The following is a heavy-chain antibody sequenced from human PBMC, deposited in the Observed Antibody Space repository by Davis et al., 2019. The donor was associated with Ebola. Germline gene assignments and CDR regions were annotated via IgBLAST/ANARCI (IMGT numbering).Heavy chain of an antibody. CDR3: ASHREGGLDY. J-gene: IGHJ4*02. D-gene: IGHD2-15*01. CDR1: GFTFSSYG. CDR2: ISYDGSNK. Sequence: PGGSLRLSCAASGFTFSSYGMHWVRQAPGKGLEWVAVISYDGSNKYYADSVKGRFTISRDNSKNTLYLQMNSLRAEDTAVYYCASHREGGLDYWGQGTLVTVSS. V-gene: IGHV3-30*03.